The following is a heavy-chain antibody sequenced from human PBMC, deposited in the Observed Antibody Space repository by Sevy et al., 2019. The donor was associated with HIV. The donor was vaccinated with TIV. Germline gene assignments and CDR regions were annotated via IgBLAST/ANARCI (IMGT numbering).Heavy chain of an antibody. D-gene: IGHD1-26*01. CDR1: GFTFSDYY. J-gene: IGHJ4*02. CDR3: ARGMRAMVGATRLDY. V-gene: IGHV3-11*04. Sequence: GGSLRLSCAASGFTFSDYYMSWIRQAPGKGLEWVAYISSSGSSIYYADSVKGRFTISRDNAKNSLYLQMNSLRAEDTAVYYCARGMRAMVGATRLDYWGQGTLVTVS. CDR2: ISSSGSSI.